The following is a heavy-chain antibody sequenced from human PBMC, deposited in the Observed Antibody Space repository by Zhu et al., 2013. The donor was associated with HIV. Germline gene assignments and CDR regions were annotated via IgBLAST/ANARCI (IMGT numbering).Heavy chain of an antibody. J-gene: IGHJ4*02. CDR3: AREAPSTGYYDY. V-gene: IGHV1-46*01. Sequence: QVQVTQSEPVLRKSGASVRVSCKTSGYIFSNYGINWVRLAPGRGLEWMAIITPNSGSTTYAQKFQGRVTMTRDTSTSTVYMELSSLRSEDTAVYYCAREAPSTGYYDYWAQGTLVTVSS. D-gene: IGHD3-22*01. CDR2: ITPNSGST. CDR1: GYIFSNYG.